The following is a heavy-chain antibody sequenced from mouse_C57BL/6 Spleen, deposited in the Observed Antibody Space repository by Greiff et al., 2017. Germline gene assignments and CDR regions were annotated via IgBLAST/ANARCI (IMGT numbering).Heavy chain of an antibody. J-gene: IGHJ2*01. V-gene: IGHV1-80*01. CDR3: ARSHSYAGDYFDY. Sequence: QVQLKQSGAELVKPGASVKISCKASGYAFSSYWMNWVKQRPGKGLEWIGQIYPGDGDTNYNGKFKGKATLTADKSSSTAYMQLSSLTSEDSAVYFCARSHSYAGDYFDYWGQGTTLTVSS. D-gene: IGHD1-1*01. CDR1: GYAFSSYW. CDR2: IYPGDGDT.